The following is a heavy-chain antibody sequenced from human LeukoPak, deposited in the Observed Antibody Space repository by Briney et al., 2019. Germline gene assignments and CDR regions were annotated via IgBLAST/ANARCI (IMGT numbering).Heavy chain of an antibody. V-gene: IGHV1-18*01. Sequence: ASVKVSCKASGYTFTSYGISWVRQAPGQGGEWMGWISAYNGNTNYAQKLQGRVTMTTDTSTSTASMELRSLRSDETAVYYCAXARXTFSSSCFDPWGQGTLVTVSS. D-gene: IGHD6-13*01. J-gene: IGHJ5*02. CDR3: AXARXTFSSSCFDP. CDR1: GYTFTSYG. CDR2: ISAYNGNT.